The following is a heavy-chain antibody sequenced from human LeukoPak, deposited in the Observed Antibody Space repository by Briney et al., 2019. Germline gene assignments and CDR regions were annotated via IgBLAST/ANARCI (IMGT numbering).Heavy chain of an antibody. CDR3: AGRAARFFDY. Sequence: SETLSLTCTVSGDSLNSYYWSWIRQPPGAGLQGIGYIFYSGSSSYNASLRSRVAISVDTSKNQFSLKLTSVTAADTAVYYCAGRAARFFDYWGQGILVTVSS. J-gene: IGHJ4*02. V-gene: IGHV4-59*01. CDR2: IFYSGSS. CDR1: GDSLNSYY. D-gene: IGHD6-25*01.